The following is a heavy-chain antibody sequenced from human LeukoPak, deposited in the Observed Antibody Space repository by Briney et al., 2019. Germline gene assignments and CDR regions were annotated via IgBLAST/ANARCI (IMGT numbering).Heavy chain of an antibody. CDR1: GFTFSSYS. CDR3: AREGVVEATVYYFDY. Sequence: GGSLRLSCAASGFTFSSYSMNWVRQAPGKGLEWVSSISSSSSYIYYADSVKGRFTISRDNAKNSLYLQMNSLRAEDTAVYYCAREGVVEATVYYFDYWGQGTLVTVSS. J-gene: IGHJ4*02. D-gene: IGHD1-26*01. CDR2: ISSSSSYI. V-gene: IGHV3-21*01.